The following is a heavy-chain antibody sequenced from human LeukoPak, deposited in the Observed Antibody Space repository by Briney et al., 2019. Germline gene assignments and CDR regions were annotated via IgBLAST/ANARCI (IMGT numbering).Heavy chain of an antibody. J-gene: IGHJ4*02. D-gene: IGHD3-10*01. CDR2: ISGSGDST. Sequence: GGSLRLSCAASGFPFSSYAMSWVRQAPGKGLEWVSAISGSGDSTYYADSVKGRFTISRDNSRNTLYLQMNSLRAEDTAVYYCVKLVGVGELFWGHFLEDFWGQGTLVTVSS. CDR3: VKLVGVGELFWGHFLEDF. CDR1: GFPFSSYA. V-gene: IGHV3-23*01.